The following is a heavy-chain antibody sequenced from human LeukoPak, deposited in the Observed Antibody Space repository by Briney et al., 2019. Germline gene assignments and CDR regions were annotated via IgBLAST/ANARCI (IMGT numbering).Heavy chain of an antibody. J-gene: IGHJ3*02. Sequence: PGGSLRLSCAASGFTFSKYWMHWVRQAPGKGLVWVSRINSDGRSTGYADSVKGRFTISRDNAKNTLYLQMNSLRAEDTAVYHCAIVTISDASNAIDIWGQGTMVTVSS. CDR2: INSDGRST. D-gene: IGHD5-24*01. CDR3: AIVTISDASNAIDI. V-gene: IGHV3-74*01. CDR1: GFTFSKYW.